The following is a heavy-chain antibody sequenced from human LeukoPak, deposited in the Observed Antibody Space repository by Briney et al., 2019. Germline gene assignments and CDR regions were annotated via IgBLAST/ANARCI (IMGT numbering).Heavy chain of an antibody. D-gene: IGHD3-10*02. CDR3: AELGITMIGGV. J-gene: IGHJ6*04. CDR1: GFTFSSYE. V-gene: IGHV3-48*03. Sequence: GGSLRLSCAASGFTFSSYEMNWVHQAPGKGLEWVSYISSSGRTMYYADSVKGRFTFSRDNAKNSLYLQMNSLRAEDTAVYYCAELGITMIGGVWGKGTTVTISS. CDR2: ISSSGRTM.